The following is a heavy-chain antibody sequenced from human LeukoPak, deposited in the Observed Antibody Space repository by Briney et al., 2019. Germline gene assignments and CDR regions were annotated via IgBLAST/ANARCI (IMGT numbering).Heavy chain of an antibody. D-gene: IGHD6-13*01. CDR3: ARHGSIATGAFTY. J-gene: IGHJ4*02. CDR1: GGSISRSSYY. V-gene: IGHV4-39*01. Sequence: SETLSLTCSVSGGSISRSSYYWGWTRQPPGKGLEWIGSIYYSGSTYYNPSLKSRVTISVDTSRNQFSLKLGSVTASDTAVYYCARHGSIATGAFTYWGQGTLVTVSS. CDR2: IYYSGST.